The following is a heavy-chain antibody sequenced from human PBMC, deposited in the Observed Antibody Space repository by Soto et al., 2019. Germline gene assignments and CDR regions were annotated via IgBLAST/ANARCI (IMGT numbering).Heavy chain of an antibody. Sequence: EVDLLESGGGVVQPGGSLRLSCVASGFSFNPYVIAWVRQAPGKGLGWVAAIRSNTAFTYYSDYMRGRFIISRVNSDNTIFLQMSSLSVEDSAVYFCVKASGGGCPYYFDSWGQGTLVTVSS. CDR3: VKASGGGCPYYFDS. CDR2: IRSNTAFT. D-gene: IGHD2-8*01. CDR1: GFSFNPYV. J-gene: IGHJ4*02. V-gene: IGHV3-23*01.